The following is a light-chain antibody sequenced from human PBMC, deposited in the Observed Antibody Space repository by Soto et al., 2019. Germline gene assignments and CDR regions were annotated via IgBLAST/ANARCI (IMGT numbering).Light chain of an antibody. Sequence: QSALTQPASVSGSPGQSITISCTGTSSDVGGYNYVSWYQQHPGKAPKLMIYDVSNRPSGVSNRFSGSKSGNTASLTISGLQAEDEADYYCSSYTSSSTLSVFVNGTKVTVL. V-gene: IGLV2-14*01. CDR2: DVS. CDR1: SSDVGGYNY. CDR3: SSYTSSSTLSV. J-gene: IGLJ1*01.